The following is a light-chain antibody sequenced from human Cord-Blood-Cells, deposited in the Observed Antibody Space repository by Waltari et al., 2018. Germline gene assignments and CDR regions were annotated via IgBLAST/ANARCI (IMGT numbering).Light chain of an antibody. CDR1: QSISSW. J-gene: IGKJ2*01. Sequence: DIQMTQSPSTLSASVRDRVTITCRASQSISSWLAWYQQKPGKAPKLLIYDASSLESGVPSRFSGSGSGTEFTLTINSLQPDDFATYYCQQYNSYSPYTFGQGTKLEIK. CDR2: DAS. CDR3: QQYNSYSPYT. V-gene: IGKV1-5*01.